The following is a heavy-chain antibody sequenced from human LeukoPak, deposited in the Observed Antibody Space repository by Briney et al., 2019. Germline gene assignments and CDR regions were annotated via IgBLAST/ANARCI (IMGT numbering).Heavy chain of an antibody. CDR2: IYSGGST. D-gene: IGHD3-22*01. J-gene: IGHJ5*02. CDR3: ARESDDSSGYANWFDP. V-gene: IGHV3-66*01. CDR1: GFTVSSNY. Sequence: GGSLRLSCAASGFTVSSNYMSWVRQAPGKGLEWVSVIYSGGSTYYADSVKGRFTISRDNSKNTLYLQMNSLRAEDTAVYYCARESDDSSGYANWFDPWGQGTLVTVSS.